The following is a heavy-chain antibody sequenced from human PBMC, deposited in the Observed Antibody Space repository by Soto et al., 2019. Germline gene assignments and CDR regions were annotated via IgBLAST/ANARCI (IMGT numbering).Heavy chain of an antibody. CDR2: IYYSGST. Sequence: QVQLQESGPGLVKPSETLSLTCTVSGGSISSYYWSWIRQPPGKGLEWIGYIYYSGSTNYNPSLKSRVTIAVDTSKNPFSLKLSSVTAADTAVYYCAREVGGYAGWDSWFDPWGQGTLVTVSS. V-gene: IGHV4-59*01. D-gene: IGHD6-19*01. J-gene: IGHJ5*02. CDR3: AREVGGYAGWDSWFDP. CDR1: GGSISSYY.